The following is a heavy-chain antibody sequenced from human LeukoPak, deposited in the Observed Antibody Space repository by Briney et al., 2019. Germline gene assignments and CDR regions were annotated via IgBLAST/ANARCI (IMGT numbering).Heavy chain of an antibody. J-gene: IGHJ6*03. CDR1: GFTFSSYW. D-gene: IGHD5-24*01. CDR3: ARRLQYYYYYMDV. V-gene: IGHV3-7*01. CDR2: IKQDGSEK. Sequence: GGSLRLSCAASGFTFSSYWMSWVRQAPGKGLEWVANIKQDGSEKYYVESVKGRFTISRDNAKTSVYLQMNSLRAEDTAVNYCARRLQYYYYYMDVWGKGTTVTVSS.